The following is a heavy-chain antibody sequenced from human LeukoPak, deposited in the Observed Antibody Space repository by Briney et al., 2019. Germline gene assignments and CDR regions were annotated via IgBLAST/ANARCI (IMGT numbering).Heavy chain of an antibody. V-gene: IGHV3-21*01. Sequence: PGGSLRLSCAASGFTFSNYSMNWVRQAPGKGLEWVSSISSSSTYIYYADSVKGRFTISRDNAKNSLYLQMNSLRAEDTAVYYCTSRGGSYPDYWGQGTLVTVSS. D-gene: IGHD1-26*01. CDR2: ISSSSTYI. J-gene: IGHJ4*02. CDR3: TSRGGSYPDY. CDR1: GFTFSNYS.